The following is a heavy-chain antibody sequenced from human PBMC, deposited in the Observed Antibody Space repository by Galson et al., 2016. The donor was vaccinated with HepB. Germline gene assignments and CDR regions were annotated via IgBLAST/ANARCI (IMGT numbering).Heavy chain of an antibody. CDR3: AKVTTMIVVYYYAMDV. J-gene: IGHJ6*02. Sequence: SLRLSCAASGFTFSTYAMNWVRQAPGKGLEWVSGISGGGGNTYYADSVKGRFTISKDNSKNTLYLQMHSLRAEDTAVYYCAKVTTMIVVYYYAMDVWGQGTTSTVSS. CDR1: GFTFSTYA. D-gene: IGHD3-22*01. V-gene: IGHV3-23*01. CDR2: ISGGGGNT.